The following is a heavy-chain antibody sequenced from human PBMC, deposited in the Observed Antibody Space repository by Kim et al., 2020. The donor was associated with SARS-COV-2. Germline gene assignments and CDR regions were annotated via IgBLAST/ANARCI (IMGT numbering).Heavy chain of an antibody. CDR3: ARLVDPVNYYYYGMDV. Sequence: GGSLRLSCAASGFTFSSYAMSWVRQAPGKGLEWVSAISGSGGSTYYADSVKGRFTISRDNSKNTLYLQMNSLRAEDTAVYYCARLVDPVNYYYYGMDVWGQGTTVTVSS. CDR1: GFTFSSYA. D-gene: IGHD3-16*02. V-gene: IGHV3-23*01. J-gene: IGHJ6*02. CDR2: ISGSGGST.